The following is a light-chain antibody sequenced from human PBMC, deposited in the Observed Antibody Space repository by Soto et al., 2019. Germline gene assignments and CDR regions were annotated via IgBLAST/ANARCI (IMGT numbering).Light chain of an antibody. Sequence: EIVMTQSPVTLSVSPGERATLSCRASHNISRSLAWYQQKPGQGHSLLIYGTSTRAGGVPARFSGGGSATEFTLTITSLKSEDFAVYYCQQYNNWPLFAGGTKVDI. V-gene: IGKV3-15*01. CDR2: GTS. CDR1: HNISRS. J-gene: IGKJ4*01. CDR3: QQYNNWPL.